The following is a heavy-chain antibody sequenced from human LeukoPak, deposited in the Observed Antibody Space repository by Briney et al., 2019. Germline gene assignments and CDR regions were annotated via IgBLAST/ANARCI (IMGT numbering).Heavy chain of an antibody. V-gene: IGHV4-34*01. Sequence: SETLSLTCAVYGGSFSGYYWSWIRQPPGKGLEWIREINHSGSTNYNPSLKSRVTISVDTSKNQFSLKLSSVTAADTAVYYCARGGYSYGIRFDYWGQGTLVTVSS. J-gene: IGHJ4*02. D-gene: IGHD5-18*01. CDR3: ARGGYSYGIRFDY. CDR2: INHSGST. CDR1: GGSFSGYY.